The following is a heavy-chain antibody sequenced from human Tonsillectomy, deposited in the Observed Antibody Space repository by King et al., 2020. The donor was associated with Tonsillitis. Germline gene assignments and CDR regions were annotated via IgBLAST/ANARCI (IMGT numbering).Heavy chain of an antibody. CDR1: GFTFSSYS. D-gene: IGHD3-3*01. CDR3: ARGVVEFWGGVYCCYGMGV. Sequence: QLVQSGGGLVKPGGSLRLSCAASGFTFSSYSMNWVRQAPGKGLEWVSSISSSSSYIYYADSVKGRFTISRDNAKNSLYLQMNSLRAEDTAVYYCARGVVEFWGGVYCCYGMGVWGQGTTVSVS. V-gene: IGHV3-21*01. J-gene: IGHJ6*02. CDR2: ISSSSSYI.